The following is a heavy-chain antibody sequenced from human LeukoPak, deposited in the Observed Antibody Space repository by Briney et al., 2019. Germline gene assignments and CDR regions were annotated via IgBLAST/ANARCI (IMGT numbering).Heavy chain of an antibody. CDR2: INHSGST. D-gene: IGHD4-23*01. V-gene: IGHV4-34*01. CDR1: GGSFSGYY. CDR3: ARHYGGNTLDY. Sequence: SETLSLTCAVYGGSFSGYYWSWIRQPPGKGLEWIGEINHSGSTNYNPSLKSRVTISVDTSKNQFSLKLSSVTAADTAVYYCARHYGGNTLDYWGQGTLVTVSS. J-gene: IGHJ4*02.